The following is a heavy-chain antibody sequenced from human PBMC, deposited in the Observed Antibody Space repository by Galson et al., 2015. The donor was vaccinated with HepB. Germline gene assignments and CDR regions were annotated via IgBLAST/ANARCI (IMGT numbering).Heavy chain of an antibody. J-gene: IGHJ6*02. CDR3: ARGVGYYDFWSGYYTSGGDV. CDR1: GGSFSGYY. CDR2: INHSGST. V-gene: IGHV4-34*01. D-gene: IGHD3-3*01. Sequence: ETLSLTCAVYGGSFSGYYWSWIRQPPGKGLEWIGEINHSGSTNYNPSLKSRVTISVDTSKNQFSLKLSSVTAADTAVYYCARGVGYYDFWSGYYTSGGDVWGQGTTVTVSS.